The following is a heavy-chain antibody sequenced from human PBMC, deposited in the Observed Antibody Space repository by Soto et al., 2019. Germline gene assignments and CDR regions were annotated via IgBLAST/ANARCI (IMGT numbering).Heavy chain of an antibody. CDR1: GFTFSSYA. D-gene: IGHD2-15*01. Sequence: GGSLRLSCAASGFTFSSYAMHWVRQAPGKGLEWVAVISYDGSNKYYADSVKGRFTISRDNSKNTLYLQMNSLRAEDTAVYYCARGSNHCSGGSCYSDWFDPWGQGAPVTVSS. V-gene: IGHV3-30-3*01. CDR2: ISYDGSNK. J-gene: IGHJ5*02. CDR3: ARGSNHCSGGSCYSDWFDP.